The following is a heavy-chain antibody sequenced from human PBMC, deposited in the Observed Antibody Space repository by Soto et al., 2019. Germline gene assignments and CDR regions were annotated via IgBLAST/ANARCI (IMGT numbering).Heavy chain of an antibody. D-gene: IGHD2-21*01. CDR3: SRLYRGDPALFAF. CDR1: GYIFTSYY. CDR2: INPFDGSR. J-gene: IGHJ1*01. Sequence: ASVKVSCKASGYIFTSYYIHWVRQAPGQGLEWMGWINPFDGSRMFAQSFQGRVTMTRDTSTSTVYMEVSSLRSEDTAAYYCSRLYRGDPALFAFRARGTLVPVSS. V-gene: IGHV1-46*03.